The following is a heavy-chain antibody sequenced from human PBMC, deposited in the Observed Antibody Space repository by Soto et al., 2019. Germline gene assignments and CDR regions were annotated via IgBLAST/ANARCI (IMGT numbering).Heavy chain of an antibody. V-gene: IGHV3-33*01. J-gene: IGHJ4*02. D-gene: IGHD3-10*01. Sequence: VQLVESGGGVVQPGRSLRLSCAASGFTFSSYGMHGVRQAPGKGLEGVAVIWYDGSNKYYADSVKGRFTISRDNSKNTLYLQMNSLRAEDTAVYYFARDPGGWDSTRLLWFRELSPFLFDYWGQGTLVTVSS. CDR2: IWYDGSNK. CDR1: GFTFSSYG. CDR3: ARDPGGWDSTRLLWFRELSPFLFDY.